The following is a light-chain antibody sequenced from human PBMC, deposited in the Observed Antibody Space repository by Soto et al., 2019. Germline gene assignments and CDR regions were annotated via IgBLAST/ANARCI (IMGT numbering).Light chain of an antibody. CDR2: TAS. J-gene: IGKJ4*01. CDR3: QQSYSTPL. CDR1: QSISNY. V-gene: IGKV1-39*01. Sequence: DIQMTQSPSSLSASVGDRVTITCRASQSISNYLNWYQQKPGKAPKLLISTASSLQRGVPSRFSGSGSGTDFTLTISSLQPEDFATYYCQQSYSTPLFGGGTKVEIK.